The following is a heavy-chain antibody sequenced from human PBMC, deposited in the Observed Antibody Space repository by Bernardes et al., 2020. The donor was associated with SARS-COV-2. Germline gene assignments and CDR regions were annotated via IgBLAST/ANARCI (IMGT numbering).Heavy chain of an antibody. CDR3: AIEGASNVFDM. CDR2: ITTSTYT. V-gene: IGHV3-11*06. D-gene: IGHD6-6*01. J-gene: IGHJ3*02. CDR1: GLTIGDYY. Sequence: GGSLRLSCAVSGLTIGDYYMSWIRQAPGRGLEWVSYITTSTYTNDADSVRGRFTVSRDNAKNSLNLQMNSLRADDTAVYYCAIEGASNVFDMWGQGTMVNVSS.